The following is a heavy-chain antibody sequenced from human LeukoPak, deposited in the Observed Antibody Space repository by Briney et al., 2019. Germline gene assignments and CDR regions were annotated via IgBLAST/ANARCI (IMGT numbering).Heavy chain of an antibody. CDR1: GGSISSSSYN. CDR3: ARVGFWSGSNYFDF. Sequence: SETMSLTCTVSGGSISSSSYNWGWIRQPPGTGLEWIGSSYYSGSTYYNPSLKSRVTISVDTSKNQFSLKLTSVTAADTAVYYCARVGFWSGSNYFDFWGQGTLVTVST. D-gene: IGHD3-3*01. CDR2: SYYSGST. J-gene: IGHJ4*02. V-gene: IGHV4-39*01.